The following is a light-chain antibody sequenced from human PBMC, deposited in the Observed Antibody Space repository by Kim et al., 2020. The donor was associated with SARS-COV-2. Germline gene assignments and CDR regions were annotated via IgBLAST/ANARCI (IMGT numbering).Light chain of an antibody. CDR3: QQYNSYSLT. CDR1: QSISSW. J-gene: IGKJ1*01. Sequence: AAVGDRVTSTCRASQSISSWLAWYQKKPGKAPKVLIYKASGLESGVPSRFSGSGSGTEFALTISSLQPDDFATYYCQQYNSYSLTFGQGTKVEIK. V-gene: IGKV1-5*03. CDR2: KAS.